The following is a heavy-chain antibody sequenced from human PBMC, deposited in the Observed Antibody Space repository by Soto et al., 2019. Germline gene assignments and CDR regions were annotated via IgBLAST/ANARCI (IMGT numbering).Heavy chain of an antibody. CDR3: ARGETRGGYGSGSYPYYYYYGMDV. CDR2: IYYSGST. J-gene: IGHJ6*02. V-gene: IGHV4-31*03. CDR1: GGSISSGGYY. Sequence: TSETLSLTCTVSGGSISSGGYYWSWVRQHPGKGLEWIGYIYYSGSTYYNPSLKSRVTISVDTSKNQFSLKLSSVTAADTAVYYCARGETRGGYGSGSYPYYYYYGMDVRGQGTTVTVSS. D-gene: IGHD3-10*01.